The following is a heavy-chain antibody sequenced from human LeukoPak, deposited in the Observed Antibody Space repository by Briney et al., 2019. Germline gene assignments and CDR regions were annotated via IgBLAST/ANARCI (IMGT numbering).Heavy chain of an antibody. J-gene: IGHJ4*02. D-gene: IGHD3-22*01. CDR1: GFTFRSYG. CDR3: ARNGETYYYENSGFYY. V-gene: IGHV3-30*02. Sequence: GGSLRLSCAASGFTFRSYGMHWVRQAPGKGLEWVAFIRYDGTNTYYADSVKGLFTISRDNSKNTLSLQMNSLRLEDTAVYYCARNGETYYYENSGFYYWGQGTLVTVFS. CDR2: IRYDGTNT.